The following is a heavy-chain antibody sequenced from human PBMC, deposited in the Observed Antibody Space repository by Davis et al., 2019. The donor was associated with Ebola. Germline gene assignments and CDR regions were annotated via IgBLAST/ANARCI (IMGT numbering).Heavy chain of an antibody. CDR2: ISGSGGST. D-gene: IGHD4-11*01. CDR1: GFTFSSYA. Sequence: GESLKISCAASGFTFSSYAMSWVRQAPGKGLEWVSAISGSGGSTYYADSVKGRFTISRDKSKNTLYLQMNSLRVEDTAVYYCAKGRNSNYPRAIDYWGQGTLVTVSS. V-gene: IGHV3-23*01. CDR3: AKGRNSNYPRAIDY. J-gene: IGHJ4*02.